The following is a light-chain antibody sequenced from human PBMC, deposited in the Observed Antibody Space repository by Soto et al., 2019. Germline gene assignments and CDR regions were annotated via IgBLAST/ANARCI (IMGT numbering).Light chain of an antibody. CDR1: SSDVGGYNY. J-gene: IGLJ1*01. CDR3: SSYAGSNNLGV. CDR2: EVS. V-gene: IGLV2-8*01. Sequence: QSVLTQPPSASGSPGQSVTISCTGTSSDVGGYNYVPWYQQHPGKAPKVMIYEVSKRPSGVPDRFSGSKSGNTASLAVSGLQAEDEADYYCSSYAGSNNLGVFGTGTKVTVL.